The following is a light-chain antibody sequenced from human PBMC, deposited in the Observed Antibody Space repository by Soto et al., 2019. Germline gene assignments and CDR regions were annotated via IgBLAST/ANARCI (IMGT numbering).Light chain of an antibody. Sequence: DIQMTQSPSTLSASVGDKVTITCRASQSISSWLAWYQQRPGRAPEVLIYDASSLESGVPSRFSGSGSGTEFTLTISSLQPDDFATYYRQQYNSYPVTFGGGTKVEIK. J-gene: IGKJ4*01. CDR3: QQYNSYPVT. CDR2: DAS. V-gene: IGKV1-5*01. CDR1: QSISSW.